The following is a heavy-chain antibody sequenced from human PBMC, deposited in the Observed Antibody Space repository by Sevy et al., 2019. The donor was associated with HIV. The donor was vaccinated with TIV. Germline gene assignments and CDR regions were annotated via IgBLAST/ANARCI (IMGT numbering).Heavy chain of an antibody. CDR1: GFTFSSYS. CDR3: AGADQYYYDSSGYYAPFDY. J-gene: IGHJ4*02. CDR2: ISSSSSTI. Sequence: GGSLRLSCAASGFTFSSYSMNWVRQAPGKGLEWVSYISSSSSTIYYADSVKGRFTISRDNAKNSLYLQMNSLRDEDTAVYYCAGADQYYYDSSGYYAPFDYWGQGTLVTVSS. D-gene: IGHD3-22*01. V-gene: IGHV3-48*02.